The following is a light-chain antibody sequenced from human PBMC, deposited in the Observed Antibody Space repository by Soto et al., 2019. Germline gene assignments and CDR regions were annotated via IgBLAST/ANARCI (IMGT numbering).Light chain of an antibody. CDR2: GAS. V-gene: IGKV3-15*01. CDR3: QQYGSSPET. Sequence: EIVMTQSPATLSASPGERATLSCRASQNILSNLAWYQQKPGQAPRLLIYGASTRATGIPARFSGSGSGTEFTLAISSLQSEDFAVYYCQQYGSSPETFGQGTKVDIK. J-gene: IGKJ1*01. CDR1: QNILSN.